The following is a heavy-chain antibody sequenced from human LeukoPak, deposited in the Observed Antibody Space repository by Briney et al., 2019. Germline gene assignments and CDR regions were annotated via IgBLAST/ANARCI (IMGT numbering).Heavy chain of an antibody. Sequence: GGSLRLSCAASGFTFSSYDMSWVRQAPGKGLEWVSDISGSGGSTYYADSVKGRFTISRHNSKNTLYLHMNSLRAEDTAVYYCAKAADLYYYGSGSYYHHKPYCFDYWGQGTLVTVSS. CDR2: ISGSGGST. CDR1: GFTFSSYD. D-gene: IGHD3-10*01. CDR3: AKAADLYYYGSGSYYHHKPYCFDY. V-gene: IGHV3-23*01. J-gene: IGHJ4*02.